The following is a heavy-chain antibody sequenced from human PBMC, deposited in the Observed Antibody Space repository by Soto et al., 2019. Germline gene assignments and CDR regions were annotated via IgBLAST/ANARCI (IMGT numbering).Heavy chain of an antibody. J-gene: IGHJ4*02. CDR2: IYHSGST. CDR1: GYSISSGYY. CDR3: ARGKWEFDY. D-gene: IGHD1-26*01. V-gene: IGHV4-38-2*01. Sequence: KPSETLSLTCAVSGYSISSGYYWGWIRQPPGKGLEWIGSIYHSGSTYYNPSLKSRVTISVDTSKNQFSLKLSSVTAADTAVYYCARGKWEFDYWGQGTLVTVSS.